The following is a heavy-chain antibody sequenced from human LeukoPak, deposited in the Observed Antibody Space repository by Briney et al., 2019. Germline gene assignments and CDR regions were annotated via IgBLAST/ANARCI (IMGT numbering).Heavy chain of an antibody. J-gene: IGHJ4*02. Sequence: PGGSLRLSCAASGFTFSSYGMHWVCQAPGKGLEWVAFIRYDGSNKYYADSVKGRFTISRDNSKNTLYLQMNSLRAEDTAVYYCAKARTHSYYDFWSGYLGYWGQGTLVTVSS. CDR2: IRYDGSNK. D-gene: IGHD3-3*01. CDR3: AKARTHSYYDFWSGYLGY. CDR1: GFTFSSYG. V-gene: IGHV3-30*02.